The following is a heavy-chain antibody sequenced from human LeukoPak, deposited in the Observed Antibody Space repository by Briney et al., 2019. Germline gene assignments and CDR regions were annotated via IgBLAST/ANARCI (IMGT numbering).Heavy chain of an antibody. CDR2: IKQDESEK. V-gene: IGHV3-7*01. J-gene: IGHJ4*02. D-gene: IGHD3-16*01. Sequence: GGSLRLSCAASGFTFSSYWMSWVRQAPGKGLEWVANIKQDESEKYYVDSLKGRFTISRDNAKNSLYLQMNSLRAEDTAVYYCARVGRLRLGDSSYYLDYWGQGTLVTVPS. CDR1: GFTFSSYW. CDR3: ARVGRLRLGDSSYYLDY.